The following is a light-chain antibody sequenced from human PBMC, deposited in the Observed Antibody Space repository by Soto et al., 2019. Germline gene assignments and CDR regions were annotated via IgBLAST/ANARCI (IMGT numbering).Light chain of an antibody. V-gene: IGKV3-20*01. J-gene: IGKJ2*01. CDR3: QQYGSSPPYT. CDR2: GAS. CDR1: QSVSSSY. Sequence: EIVLTQSPGTLPLSPGERATLSCRASQSVSSSYLAWYQQKPGQAPRLLIYGASSRATGIPDRFSGGGSGTDVTLTISRLEPDDFAVYYCQQYGSSPPYTFGQGTELEIK.